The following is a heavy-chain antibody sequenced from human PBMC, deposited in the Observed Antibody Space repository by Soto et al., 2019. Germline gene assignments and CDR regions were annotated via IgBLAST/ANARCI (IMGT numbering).Heavy chain of an antibody. CDR1: GFTFSSYS. D-gene: IGHD5-12*01. CDR3: ARVAIVATTDAFDI. J-gene: IGHJ3*02. Sequence: GGSLRLSCAASGFTFSSYSMNWVRQAPGKGLEGVSYISSSNKNIYYAETVKGQFNNSKDKAKNSLYLQMNSLRAEDTAVYYCARVAIVATTDAFDIWGQGTVVTVSS. CDR2: ISSSNKNI. V-gene: IGHV3-48*01.